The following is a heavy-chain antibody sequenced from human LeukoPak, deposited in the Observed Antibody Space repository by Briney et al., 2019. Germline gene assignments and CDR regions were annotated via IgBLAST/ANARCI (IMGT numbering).Heavy chain of an antibody. Sequence: PGGSLRLSCAASGFTVSSNSMSWVRQAPGKGLGWVSVIYSGGSTKYADSVKGRFTIFRDNSKNTLNLQMNSLRAEDTAVYYCARHLRYGSGGYFDYWGQGTLVTVSS. J-gene: IGHJ4*02. D-gene: IGHD3-10*01. V-gene: IGHV3-66*04. CDR3: ARHLRYGSGGYFDY. CDR2: IYSGGST. CDR1: GFTVSSNS.